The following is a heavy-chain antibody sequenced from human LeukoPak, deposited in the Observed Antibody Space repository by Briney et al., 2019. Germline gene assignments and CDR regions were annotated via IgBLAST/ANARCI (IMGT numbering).Heavy chain of an antibody. D-gene: IGHD2-21*01. CDR1: GFTFSSYA. CDR2: ISSNSDYI. V-gene: IGHV3-21*01. Sequence: GGSLRLSCAASGFTFSSYAMNWVRQAPGKGLEWVSSISSNSDYIYYADSVKGRFTISRDNAKNSLYLQMNSLRAEDTAAYYCARGLCGGDCYDYWGQGTLVTVSS. J-gene: IGHJ4*02. CDR3: ARGLCGGDCYDY.